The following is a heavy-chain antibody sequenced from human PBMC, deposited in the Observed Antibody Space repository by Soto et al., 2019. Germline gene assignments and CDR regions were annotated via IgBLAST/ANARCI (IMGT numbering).Heavy chain of an antibody. J-gene: IGHJ5*02. CDR3: ARSLPPGYCSSTSCYTGINWFDP. CDR1: GGSISSGDYY. Sequence: SATLSLTCTVSGGSISSGDYYWSWIRQPPGKGLEWIGYIYYSGSTYYNPSLKSRVTISVDKSKNQFSLKLSSVTAADTAVYYCARSLPPGYCSSTSCYTGINWFDPWGQGTLVTVSS. V-gene: IGHV4-30-4*01. D-gene: IGHD2-2*02. CDR2: IYYSGST.